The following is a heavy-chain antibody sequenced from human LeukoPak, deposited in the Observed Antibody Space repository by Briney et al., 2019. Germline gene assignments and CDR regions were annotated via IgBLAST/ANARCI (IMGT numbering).Heavy chain of an antibody. D-gene: IGHD3-22*01. V-gene: IGHV3-9*01. CDR2: ISWNSGSI. CDR1: GFTFDDYA. CDR3: AKGIDSSGYDAFDI. Sequence: GRSLRLSCAASGFTFDDYAMHWVRQAPGKGLEWVSGISWNSGSIGYADSVKGRLTISRDNAKNSLYLQMNSLRAEDTALYYCAKGIDSSGYDAFDIWGQGTMVTVSS. J-gene: IGHJ3*02.